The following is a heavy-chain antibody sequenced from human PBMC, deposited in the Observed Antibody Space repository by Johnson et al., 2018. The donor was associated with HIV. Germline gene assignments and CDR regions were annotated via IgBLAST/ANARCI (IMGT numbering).Heavy chain of an antibody. CDR2: ISYDGSNK. CDR3: ANALGI. CDR1: GFTFSSYG. V-gene: IGHV3-30*18. J-gene: IGHJ3*02. Sequence: QVQLVESGGGVVQPGRSLRVSCGASGFTFSSYGMHWVRQAPGKGLEWVAVISYDGSNKYYADSVKGRFTISRDNSKNTLYLQMNSLRTEDTAVYYCANALGIWGQGTMVTVSS.